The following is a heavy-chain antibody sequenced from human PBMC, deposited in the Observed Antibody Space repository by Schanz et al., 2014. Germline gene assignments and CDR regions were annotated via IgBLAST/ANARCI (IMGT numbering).Heavy chain of an antibody. CDR1: GFTVSDNH. Sequence: VQLLESGGALVQPGGSLRLSCAASGFTVSDNHMSWVRQAPGKGLEWVALISYDGSSKNHADSVQGRFTISRDNSKNALYLQMDSLRAEDTAVYYCARGIITMVRGGDVGAFDIWGQGTMVTVSS. CDR2: ISYDGSSK. J-gene: IGHJ3*02. D-gene: IGHD3-10*01. V-gene: IGHV3-33*08. CDR3: ARGIITMVRGGDVGAFDI.